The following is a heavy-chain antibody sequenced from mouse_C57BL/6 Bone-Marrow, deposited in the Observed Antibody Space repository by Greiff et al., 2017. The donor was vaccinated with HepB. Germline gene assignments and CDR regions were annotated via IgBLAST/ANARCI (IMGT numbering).Heavy chain of an antibody. CDR3: ARDANRHWYFDV. CDR1: GFTFSDFY. V-gene: IGHV7-1*01. Sequence: EVKLVDSGGGLVQSGRSLRLSCATSGFTFSDFYMEWVRQAPGKGLEWIAASRNKANDYTTEYSASVKGRFIVSRDTSQSILYLQMNALRAEDTAIYYCARDANRHWYFDVWGTGTTVTVSS. CDR2: SRNKANDYTT. J-gene: IGHJ1*03.